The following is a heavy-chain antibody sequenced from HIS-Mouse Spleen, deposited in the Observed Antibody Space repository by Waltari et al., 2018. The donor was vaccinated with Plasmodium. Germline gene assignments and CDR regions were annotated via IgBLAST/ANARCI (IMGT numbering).Heavy chain of an antibody. CDR2: INPNSGGT. D-gene: IGHD6-13*01. CDR3: ARVLGYKAAAGTFVEYFQH. J-gene: IGHJ1*01. CDR1: GYTFTGYY. Sequence: QVQLVQSGAEVKKPGASVKVSCKASGYTFTGYYMHWVRQAPGQGLEWRGWINPNSGGTNYAQKVQGRVTMTRDTSISTAYMELSRLRSDDTAVYYCARVLGYKAAAGTFVEYFQHWGQGTLVTVSS. V-gene: IGHV1-2*02.